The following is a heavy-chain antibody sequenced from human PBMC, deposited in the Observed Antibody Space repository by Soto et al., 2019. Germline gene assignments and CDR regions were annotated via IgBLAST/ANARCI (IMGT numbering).Heavy chain of an antibody. J-gene: IGHJ3*02. CDR2: IKYSGTT. Sequence: SETLSPTCTVSTSTISSSPCHRGWNSHTPGKGLAWIARIKYSGTTFYIPSVKSRVTLSVDTSKNQFALKLSSVTAAETAVYYCARHGITGSYYDAFDIWGQGTMVTV. CDR1: TSTISSSPCH. D-gene: IGHD1-26*01. CDR3: ARHGITGSYYDAFDI. V-gene: IGHV4-39*01.